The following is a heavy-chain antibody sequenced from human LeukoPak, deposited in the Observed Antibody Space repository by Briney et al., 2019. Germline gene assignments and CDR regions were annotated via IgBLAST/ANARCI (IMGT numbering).Heavy chain of an antibody. V-gene: IGHV3-7*01. J-gene: IGHJ4*02. Sequence: GGSLRLSCAVSGLTFSRSWIVWIRQASGKGLEWVASLKPDGSESWYVDSVKGRFTISRDNSKNSLYLQLTSLRAEDTALYYCARDRGRNSFDNWGQGTLVSVSS. CDR3: ARDRGRNSFDN. D-gene: IGHD1-14*01. CDR1: GLTFSRSW. CDR2: LKPDGSES.